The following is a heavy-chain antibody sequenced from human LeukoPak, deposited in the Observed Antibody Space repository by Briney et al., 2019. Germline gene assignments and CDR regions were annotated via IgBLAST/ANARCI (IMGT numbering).Heavy chain of an antibody. J-gene: IGHJ4*02. CDR1: GGSISSYY. V-gene: IGHV4-4*07. CDR2: IHASGST. Sequence: SSETLSLTCTVSGGSISSYYWRWIRQPAGKGLKWIGRIHASGSTNYNPSLKSRVTMSVDTSKNQFSLKLSSVTAADTAIYYCARGRPYSASYYDSDYWGQGTLVTVSS. D-gene: IGHD1-26*01. CDR3: ARGRPYSASYYDSDY.